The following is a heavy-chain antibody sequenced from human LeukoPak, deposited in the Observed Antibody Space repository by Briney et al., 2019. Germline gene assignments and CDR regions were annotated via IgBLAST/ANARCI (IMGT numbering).Heavy chain of an antibody. Sequence: SETLSLTCTVSGGSISSYYWSWIRQPPGKGLEWIGYIYYSGSTYYNPSLKSRVTISVDTSKNQFSLKLSSVTAADTAVYYCARSITIFGVESPHWYFDLWGRGTLVTVSS. CDR3: ARSITIFGVESPHWYFDL. CDR1: GGSISSYY. V-gene: IGHV4-30-4*08. J-gene: IGHJ2*01. CDR2: IYYSGST. D-gene: IGHD3-3*01.